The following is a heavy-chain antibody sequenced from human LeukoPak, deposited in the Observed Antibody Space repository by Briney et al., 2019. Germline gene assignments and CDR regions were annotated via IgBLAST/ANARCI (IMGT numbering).Heavy chain of an antibody. CDR2: ISHEGSNK. D-gene: IGHD2-15*01. V-gene: IGHV3-30*18. Sequence: GRSLRLSCAASGFTFSSYGMHWVRQAPGKGLEWMAVISHEGSNKYYADSVKGRFTVSRDNSKNTLYLQMNSLRAEDTAVYYCAKDGKLGLLDDYFDYWGQGTLVTVSS. CDR1: GFTFSSYG. J-gene: IGHJ4*02. CDR3: AKDGKLGLLDDYFDY.